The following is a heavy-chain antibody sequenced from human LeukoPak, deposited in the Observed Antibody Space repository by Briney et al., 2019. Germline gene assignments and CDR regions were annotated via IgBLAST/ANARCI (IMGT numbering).Heavy chain of an antibody. D-gene: IGHD4-17*01. CDR1: GGSISSGDYY. CDR2: IHYSGST. CDR3: ANYGDYGTYAFDI. V-gene: IGHV4-30-4*01. J-gene: IGHJ3*02. Sequence: SETLSLTCTVSGGSISSGDYYWSWIRQPPGKGLECIGYIHYSGSTYYNPSLESRVSISVDTSKNQFFLKLSSVTAADTAVYYCANYGDYGTYAFDIWGQGTMVTVSS.